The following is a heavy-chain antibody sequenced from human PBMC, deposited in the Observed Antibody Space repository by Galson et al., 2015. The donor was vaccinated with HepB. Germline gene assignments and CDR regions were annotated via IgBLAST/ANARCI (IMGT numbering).Heavy chain of an antibody. V-gene: IGHV3-30*18. J-gene: IGHJ4*02. D-gene: IGHD6-19*01. CDR2: ISYDGSNK. CDR1: GLTFSSYG. Sequence: SLRLSCAASGLTFSSYGMHWVRQAPGKGLEWVAVISYDGSNKYYADSVKGRFTISRDNSKNTLYLQMNSLRAEDTAVYYCAKSAGVSGGWFRNPLDYWGQGTLVTVSS. CDR3: AKSAGVSGGWFRNPLDY.